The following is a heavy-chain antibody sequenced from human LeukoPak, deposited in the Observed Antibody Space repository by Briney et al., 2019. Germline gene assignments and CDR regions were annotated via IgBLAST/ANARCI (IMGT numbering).Heavy chain of an antibody. CDR3: AWYGVTHGLDV. CDR2: INQDGSDK. D-gene: IGHD3-10*01. Sequence: GGSLRLSCAASGFSLSRMSWVRQAPGKGLEWVANINQDGSDKYYVDSVMGRFTTSKDNAKNSVYLQMNSLRPEDTAIYYCAWYGVTHGLDVWGQGTTVTVSS. J-gene: IGHJ6*02. CDR1: GFSLSR. V-gene: IGHV3-7*01.